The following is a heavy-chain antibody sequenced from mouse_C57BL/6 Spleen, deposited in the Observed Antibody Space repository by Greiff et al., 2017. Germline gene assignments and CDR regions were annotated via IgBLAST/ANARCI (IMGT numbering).Heavy chain of an antibody. Sequence: EVHLVESGGGLVKPGGSLKLSCAASGFTFSDYGMHWVRQAPEKGPEWVAYISSGSSTIYYADTVKGRFTISRDNAKNTLFLQMTSLRSEDTAMYYCARDMVTTEFAYWGQGTLVTVSA. CDR2: ISSGSSTI. CDR3: ARDMVTTEFAY. CDR1: GFTFSDYG. V-gene: IGHV5-17*01. D-gene: IGHD2-2*01. J-gene: IGHJ3*01.